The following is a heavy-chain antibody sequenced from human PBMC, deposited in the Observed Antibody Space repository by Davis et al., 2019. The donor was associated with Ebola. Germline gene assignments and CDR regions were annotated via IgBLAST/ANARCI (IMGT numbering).Heavy chain of an antibody. Sequence: SVKVSCKASGGTFSSYAISWVRQAPGQGLEWMGGIIPIFGTANYAQKFQGRVTITADKSTSTAYMELSSLRSEDTAVYYCARHGIEGSSSWGYYYYYYGMDVWGQGTTVTVSS. CDR2: IIPIFGTA. V-gene: IGHV1-69*06. CDR1: GGTFSSYA. J-gene: IGHJ6*02. CDR3: ARHGIEGSSSWGYYYYYYGMDV. D-gene: IGHD6-6*01.